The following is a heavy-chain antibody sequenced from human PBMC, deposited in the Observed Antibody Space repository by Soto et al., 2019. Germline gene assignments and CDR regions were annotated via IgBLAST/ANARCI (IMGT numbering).Heavy chain of an antibody. CDR2: MNPNSGNT. Sequence: GASVKVSCKASGYTFTSYDINWVRQATGQGLEWMGWMNPNSGNTGYAQKFQGRVTMTRNTSISTAYMELSSLRSEDTAVYYCARGPKDSQLWLLSTDFFDYWGQGTLVTVSS. J-gene: IGHJ4*02. CDR3: ARGPKDSQLWLLSTDFFDY. D-gene: IGHD5-18*01. CDR1: GYTFTSYD. V-gene: IGHV1-8*01.